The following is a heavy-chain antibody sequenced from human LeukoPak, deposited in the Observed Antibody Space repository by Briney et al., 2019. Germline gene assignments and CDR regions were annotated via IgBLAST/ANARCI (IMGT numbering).Heavy chain of an antibody. CDR2: IIPIFGIA. V-gene: IGHV1-69*04. CDR1: GGTFSSYA. CDR3: ARDPGRTRDAFDI. D-gene: IGHD1-1*01. J-gene: IGHJ3*02. Sequence: ASVKVSCKASGGTFSSYAISWVRQAPGQGLEWMGRIIPIFGIANYAQKFQGRVTITADKYTSTAYMELSSLRSEDTAVYYCARDPGRTRDAFDIWGQGTMVTVSS.